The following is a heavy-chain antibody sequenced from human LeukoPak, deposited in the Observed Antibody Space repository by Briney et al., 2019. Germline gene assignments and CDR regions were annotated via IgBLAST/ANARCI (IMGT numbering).Heavy chain of an antibody. CDR3: ATQCCSSWINWFGP. D-gene: IGHD6-13*01. CDR2: INSDWTST. J-gene: IGHJ5*02. CDR1: GFTFSSYW. Sequence: PGGSLRLSCAASGFTFSSYWMHWVRQAPGKGLVWVSRINSDWTSTSYADSVKGRFTISRDNAKNTLYLQMNSLRAEDTAVYYCATQCCSSWINWFGPWGQGTLVTVSS. V-gene: IGHV3-74*01.